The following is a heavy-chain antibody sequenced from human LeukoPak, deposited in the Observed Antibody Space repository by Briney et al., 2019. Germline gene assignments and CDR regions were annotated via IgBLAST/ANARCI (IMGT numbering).Heavy chain of an antibody. D-gene: IGHD3-10*01. Sequence: SETLSLTCTVSGGSISSSSYYWGWIRQPPGKGLEWIGSIYYSGSTYYNPSLKSRVTISVDTSKNQFSLKLSSVTAADTAVYYCARGRRLWFGGLLYSYFDYWGQGTLVTVSS. V-gene: IGHV4-39*07. CDR1: GGSISSSSYY. J-gene: IGHJ4*02. CDR2: IYYSGST. CDR3: ARGRRLWFGGLLYSYFDY.